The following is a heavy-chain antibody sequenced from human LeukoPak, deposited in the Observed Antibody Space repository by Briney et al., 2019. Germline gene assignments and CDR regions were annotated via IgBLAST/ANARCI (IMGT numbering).Heavy chain of an antibody. J-gene: IGHJ4*02. D-gene: IGHD4-11*01. CDR3: ARGSPPHSY. V-gene: IGHV4-59*01. CDR1: GGSISNYY. CDR2: IYYSGST. Sequence: PSETLSLTCTVSGGSISNYYWSWIRQPPGKGLEWIGYIYYSGSTSYNPSLKSRVTISIDTSKKQFSLKLSSVTAADTAVYYCARGSPPHSYWGQGTLVTVSS.